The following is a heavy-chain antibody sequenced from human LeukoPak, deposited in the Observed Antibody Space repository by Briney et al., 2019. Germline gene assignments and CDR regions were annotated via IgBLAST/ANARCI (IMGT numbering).Heavy chain of an antibody. J-gene: IGHJ4*01. V-gene: IGHV4-34*01. Sequence: PSETLSLTCAVYGGSFSGYYWSWIRQPPGKGLERIGEINHSGSTNYNPSLKSRVTISVDTSKNQFSLKLSSVTAADTAVYYCARGSYSYGYRTYYFDYWGQGTLVTVSS. CDR2: INHSGST. CDR3: ARGSYSYGYRTYYFDY. D-gene: IGHD5-18*01. CDR1: GGSFSGYY.